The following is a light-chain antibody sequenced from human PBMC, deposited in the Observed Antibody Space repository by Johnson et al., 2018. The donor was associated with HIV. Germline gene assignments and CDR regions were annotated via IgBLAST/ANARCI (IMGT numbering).Light chain of an antibody. V-gene: IGLV1-51*01. Sequence: QSVLTQPPSVSAAPGQKVTISCSGSSSNIGNNYVSWYQQLPGTAPKLLIYDNNKRPSGIPDRFSGSKSGTSATLGITGLQTGDEADYYCGTWDTSLNAVVLGTGTSVIVL. CDR2: DNN. CDR1: SSNIGNNY. CDR3: GTWDTSLNAVV. J-gene: IGLJ1*01.